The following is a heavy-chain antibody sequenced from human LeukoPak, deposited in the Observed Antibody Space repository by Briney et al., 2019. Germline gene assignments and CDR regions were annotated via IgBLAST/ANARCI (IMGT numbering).Heavy chain of an antibody. J-gene: IGHJ4*02. D-gene: IGHD3-22*01. CDR3: ARDDSSGYYRY. CDR2: ISSSSYI. V-gene: IGHV3-21*01. CDR1: GFTFSSYS. Sequence: GGSLRLSCAASGFTFSSYSMNWVRQAPGKGLEWVSSISSSSYIYYADSVKGRFTISRDNAKNSLYLQMNSLRAEDTAVYYCARDDSSGYYRYWGQGTLVTVSS.